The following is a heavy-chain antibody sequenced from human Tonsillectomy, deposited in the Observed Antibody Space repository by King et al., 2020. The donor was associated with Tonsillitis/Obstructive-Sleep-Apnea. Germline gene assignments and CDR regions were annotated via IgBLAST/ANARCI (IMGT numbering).Heavy chain of an antibody. Sequence: VQLVESGGGLVQPGGSLRLSCAASGFTFSSYSMNWVRQAPGKGLEWVSYISSSSSTRYYADSVKGRLTISRDNAKNSLYLQMNSLRDEDTAVYYCASMAGDYQLLSGYYYMDVWGKGTTVTVSS. CDR3: ASMAGDYQLLSGYYYMDV. CDR2: ISSSSSTR. D-gene: IGHD2-2*01. CDR1: GFTFSSYS. J-gene: IGHJ6*03. V-gene: IGHV3-48*02.